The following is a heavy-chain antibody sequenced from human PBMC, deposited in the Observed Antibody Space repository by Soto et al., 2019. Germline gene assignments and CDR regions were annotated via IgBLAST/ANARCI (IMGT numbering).Heavy chain of an antibody. CDR2: MNPGSGDT. D-gene: IGHD5-18*01. CDR3: ARMESFGSLNWFDP. V-gene: IGHV1-8*02. J-gene: IGHJ5*02. CDR1: GYTFTNND. Sequence: ASVKVSCKASGYTFTNNDVSWVRQATGQGLEWMGWMNPGSGDTGYAQKFQGRVTMTGDISIATAYMELNSLTSEDTAIYYCARMESFGSLNWFDPWGQGTLVPVSS.